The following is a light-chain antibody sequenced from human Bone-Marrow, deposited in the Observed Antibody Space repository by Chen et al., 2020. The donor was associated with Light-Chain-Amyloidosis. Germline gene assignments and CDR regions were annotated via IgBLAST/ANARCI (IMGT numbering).Light chain of an antibody. J-gene: IGLJ2*01. CDR2: RNN. V-gene: IGLV1-47*01. Sequence: QSVLTQPPSSSGTPGQRVTISCSGTSSNIGSNYIYWYQQFPGTAPNLLIYRNNQRPSGVTDRFSGYKAGTSASLAISGLRPEDEADYYCSAWDDSLSAVVFGGGTKLTVL. CDR3: SAWDDSLSAVV. CDR1: SSNIGSNY.